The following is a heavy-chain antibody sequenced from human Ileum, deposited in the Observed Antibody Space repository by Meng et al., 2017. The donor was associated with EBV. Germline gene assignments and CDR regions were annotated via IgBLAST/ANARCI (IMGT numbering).Heavy chain of an antibody. D-gene: IGHD1-26*01. Sequence: QLQEAGPGLVKPSDTRSITCAVSGYSISTTNWWGWIRQPPGKGLEWIGHIYYSGTTYNNPSLKSRVTMSIDPSKNQFSLKLSSVTAVDTAVYYCARNSESGSYIDYWGLGTLVTVSS. CDR3: ARNSESGSYIDY. CDR2: IYYSGTT. J-gene: IGHJ4*02. CDR1: GYSISTTNW. V-gene: IGHV4-28*01.